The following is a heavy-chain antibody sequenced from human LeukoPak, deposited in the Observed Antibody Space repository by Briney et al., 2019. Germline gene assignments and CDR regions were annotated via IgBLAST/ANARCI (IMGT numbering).Heavy chain of an antibody. Sequence: GGSLRLSCAASGFTFSSYWMHWVRQAPGKGLVWVSRINSDGSSTSYADSVKGRFTISRDNAKNTLYLQMNSLRAEDTAVYYCAKGIAVAGGGSYYFDYWGQGTLVTVSS. V-gene: IGHV3-74*01. D-gene: IGHD6-19*01. CDR2: INSDGSST. CDR3: AKGIAVAGGGSYYFDY. CDR1: GFTFSSYW. J-gene: IGHJ4*02.